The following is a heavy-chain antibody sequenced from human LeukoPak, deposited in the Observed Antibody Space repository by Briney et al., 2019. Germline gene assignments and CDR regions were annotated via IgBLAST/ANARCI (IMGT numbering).Heavy chain of an antibody. CDR2: ISYDGSNK. CDR1: GFTFSSYG. J-gene: IGHJ4*02. V-gene: IGHV3-30*18. Sequence: GGSLRLSCAASGFTFSSYGMHWVRQAPGKGLEWVAVISYDGSNKYYADSVKGRFTISRDNSKNTLYLQMNSLRAEDTAVYYCAKGRGSEGGGGYFDYWGQGTLVTVSS. CDR3: AKGRGSEGGGGYFDY. D-gene: IGHD3-16*01.